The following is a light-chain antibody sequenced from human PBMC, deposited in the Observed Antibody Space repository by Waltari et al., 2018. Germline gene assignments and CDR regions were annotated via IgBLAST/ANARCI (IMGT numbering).Light chain of an antibody. V-gene: IGKV3-15*01. CDR2: DAS. CDR3: QQYDNWPLT. CDR1: QRIKNN. Sequence: ETVMTQSPATLSVYPGGRATLSCRASQRIKNNLAWYQQKGGQAPRLLLFDASTRATGISARFSGSGYGTEFTLTISSLQSEDFAVYYCQQYDNWPLTFGQGTRLDIK. J-gene: IGKJ5*01.